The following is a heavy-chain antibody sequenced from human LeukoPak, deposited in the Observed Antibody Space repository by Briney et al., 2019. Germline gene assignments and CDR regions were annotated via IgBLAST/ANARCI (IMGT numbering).Heavy chain of an antibody. D-gene: IGHD1-26*01. CDR2: TSYDGSDK. CDR3: AKIATQWELVLSWYFDF. J-gene: IGHJ4*02. Sequence: GGSLRLSCAASGFTFNNYGMLWVRQAPGKGLEWVAVTSYDGSDKHHADPVKGRFAIARDNSKNTLYLQMNSLRTEDTAVYYCAKIATQWELVLSWYFDFWGQGTLVTASS. CDR1: GFTFNNYG. V-gene: IGHV3-30*18.